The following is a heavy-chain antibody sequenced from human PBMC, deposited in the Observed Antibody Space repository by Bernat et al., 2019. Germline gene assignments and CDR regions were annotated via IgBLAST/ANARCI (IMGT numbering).Heavy chain of an antibody. J-gene: IGHJ4*02. D-gene: IGHD3-22*01. V-gene: IGHV3-15*01. CDR2: IKSKTDGGTT. CDR3: TTGRRYYDSSGYYRGFDY. CDR1: GFTFSNAW. Sequence: EVQLVESGGGLVKSGGSLRLSCAASGFTFSNAWMSWVRQAPGKGLEWVGRIKSKTDGGTTDYAAPVKGRFTISRDDSKNTLYLQMNSLKTEDTAVYYCTTGRRYYDSSGYYRGFDYWGQGTLVTVSS.